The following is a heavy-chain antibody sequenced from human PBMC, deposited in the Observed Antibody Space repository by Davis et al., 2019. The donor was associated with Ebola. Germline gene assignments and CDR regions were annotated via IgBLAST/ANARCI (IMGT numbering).Heavy chain of an antibody. V-gene: IGHV3-11*01. CDR2: ISRSGTSI. D-gene: IGHD5-18*01. Sequence: GESLKISCAASGFTFSDYYMIWIRQAPGKGLEWVSYISRSGTSIFYADSVKGRFTISRDNAKNSLYLQMNSLRAEDTAVYYCARVVAGYNNGPSDYWGQGTLVTVSS. J-gene: IGHJ4*02. CDR1: GFTFSDYY. CDR3: ARVVAGYNNGPSDY.